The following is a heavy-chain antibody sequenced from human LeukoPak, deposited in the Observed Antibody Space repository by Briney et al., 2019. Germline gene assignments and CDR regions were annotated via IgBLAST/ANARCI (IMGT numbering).Heavy chain of an antibody. J-gene: IGHJ4*02. V-gene: IGHV4-31*03. CDR1: GGSISSGDYY. D-gene: IGHD3-10*01. CDR3: ARGSTLIRGFDY. Sequence: PSETLSLTCTVSGGSISSGDYYWNWIRQHPEKSLEWIGYVFYSGSAYYNPSLKSRVTISVDTSKNQFSLKLSSVTAADTAVYYCARGSTLIRGFDYWGQGTLVTVSS. CDR2: VFYSGSA.